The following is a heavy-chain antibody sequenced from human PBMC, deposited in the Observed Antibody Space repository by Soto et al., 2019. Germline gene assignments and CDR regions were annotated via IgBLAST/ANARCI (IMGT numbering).Heavy chain of an antibody. V-gene: IGHV3-74*01. CDR1: GFTFSDEW. CDR3: ARAGLEPLEY. Sequence: EVQLVESGGGLVQPGGSLRLACATSGFTFSDEWMHWVRQAPGKGLVWVSRINKDGSYRNYADFVEGRVTNSRDDAKSDLYLHMDRLSVEDKAVYYCARAGLEPLEYLGQGALVTVSS. D-gene: IGHD1-1*01. J-gene: IGHJ4*02. CDR2: INKDGSYR.